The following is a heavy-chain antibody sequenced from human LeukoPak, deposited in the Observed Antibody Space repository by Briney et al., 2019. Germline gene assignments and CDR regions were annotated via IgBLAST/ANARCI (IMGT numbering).Heavy chain of an antibody. D-gene: IGHD5-24*01. CDR2: INHSGST. CDR1: GFTVSSNY. CDR3: ARGRDPY. Sequence: PGGSLRLSCAASGFTVSSNYMSWIRQPPGRGLEWIGEINHSGSTNYNPSLKSRVTISVDTSKSQFSLKLNSVTAADTAMYYCARGRDPYWGQGTLVTVSS. J-gene: IGHJ4*02. V-gene: IGHV4-34*01.